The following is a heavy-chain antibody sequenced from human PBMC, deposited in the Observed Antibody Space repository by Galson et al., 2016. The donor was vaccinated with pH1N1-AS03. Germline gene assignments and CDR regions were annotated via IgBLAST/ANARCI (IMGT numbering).Heavy chain of an antibody. V-gene: IGHV1-2*06. CDR3: SRQPSFYDTSGLPDAFDI. D-gene: IGHD3-22*01. Sequence: SVKVSCKASGYSFSDYYIHWVRQAPGLGLDWMGRFNPSTGSTKYAQQFLGRFTMTRDTSIRTAYMELGRLTSDDTAVYYCSRQPSFYDTSGLPDAFDIWGQGTMVTVSS. J-gene: IGHJ3*02. CDR2: FNPSTGST. CDR1: GYSFSDYY.